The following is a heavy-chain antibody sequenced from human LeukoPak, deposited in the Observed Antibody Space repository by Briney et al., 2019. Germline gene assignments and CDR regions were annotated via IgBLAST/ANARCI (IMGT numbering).Heavy chain of an antibody. CDR2: IYYSGST. CDR1: GGSISSGDYY. D-gene: IGHD5-18*01. J-gene: IGHJ4*02. Sequence: SQTLSLTCTVSGGSISSGDYYWSWIRQPPGKGLEWIGYIYYSGSTYYNPSLKSRVTISVDTSKNQFSLKLSSVTAAATAVYYCASEGIQRGIDYWGQGTLVTVSS. CDR3: ASEGIQRGIDY. V-gene: IGHV4-30-4*01.